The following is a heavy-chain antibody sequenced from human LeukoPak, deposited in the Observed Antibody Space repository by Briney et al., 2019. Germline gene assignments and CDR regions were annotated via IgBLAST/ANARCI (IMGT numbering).Heavy chain of an antibody. Sequence: SETLSLTCTVSGGSISSNSYYWGWIRQPPGKGLEGIGSIHYSGSTYYNSSLKSRLSISVDTSKNQFSLKLSSVTAADTAVYFCARQWDLRRFDPWGQGTRVTVSS. CDR1: GGSISSNSYY. J-gene: IGHJ5*02. CDR3: ARQWDLRRFDP. D-gene: IGHD1-26*01. V-gene: IGHV4-39*01. CDR2: IHYSGST.